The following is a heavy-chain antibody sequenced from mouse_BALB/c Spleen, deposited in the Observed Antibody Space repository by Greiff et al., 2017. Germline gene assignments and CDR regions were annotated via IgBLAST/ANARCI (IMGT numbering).Heavy chain of an antibody. CDR3: ARRDGGLYYFDN. J-gene: IGHJ2*01. Sequence: EVQLQQSGAELVKPGASVKLSCTASGFNIKDTYMHWVKQRPEQGLEWIGRIDPANGNTKYDPKFQGKATITADTSSNTAYLQLSSLTSEDTAVYYCARRDGGLYYFDNWGQGTTLTVSS. CDR2: IDPANGNT. V-gene: IGHV14-3*02. D-gene: IGHD3-3*01. CDR1: GFNIKDTY.